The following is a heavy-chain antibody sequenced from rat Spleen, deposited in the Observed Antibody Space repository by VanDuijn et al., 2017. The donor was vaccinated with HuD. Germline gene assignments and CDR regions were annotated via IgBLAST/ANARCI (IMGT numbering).Heavy chain of an antibody. CDR3: GRRDYGGYGDY. J-gene: IGHJ2*01. V-gene: IGHV5-17*01. CDR2: IIYDGSST. CDR1: GFTFSDYA. D-gene: IGHD1-11*01. Sequence: EVQLVESGGGLVQPGRSLKLSCAASGFTFSDYAMAWVRQAPKKGLEWVATIIYDGSSTYYRDSVKGRFTISRDNAKSTLFLQMDSLRSEDTATYYCGRRDYGGYGDYWGQGVVVTVSS.